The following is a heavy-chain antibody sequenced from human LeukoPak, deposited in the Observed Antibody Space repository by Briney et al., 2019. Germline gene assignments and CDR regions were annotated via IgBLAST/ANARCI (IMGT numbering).Heavy chain of an antibody. Sequence: ASVKVSCKASGYTFTSYYMHWVRQAPGQGLEWMGIINPSGGSTSYAQKFQGRVTMTRDTSTSTVYMELSSLRSEDTAVYYCARDSDCYDSSGYLPQYYFDYWGQGTLVTVSS. CDR1: GYTFTSYY. CDR3: ARDSDCYDSSGYLPQYYFDY. CDR2: INPSGGST. V-gene: IGHV1-46*01. J-gene: IGHJ4*02. D-gene: IGHD3-22*01.